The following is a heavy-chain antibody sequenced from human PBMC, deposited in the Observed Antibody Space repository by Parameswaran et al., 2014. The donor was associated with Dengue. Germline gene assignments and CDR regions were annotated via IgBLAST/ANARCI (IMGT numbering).Heavy chain of an antibody. Sequence: RWIRQPPGKGLEWIGEINHSGSTNYNPSLKSRVTISVDTSKNQFSLKLSSVTAADTAVYYCARAPASITIFGPAHYYYYGMDVWGQGTTVTVSS. J-gene: IGHJ6*02. D-gene: IGHD3-3*01. CDR3: ARAPASITIFGPAHYYYYGMDV. V-gene: IGHV4-34*01. CDR2: INHSGST.